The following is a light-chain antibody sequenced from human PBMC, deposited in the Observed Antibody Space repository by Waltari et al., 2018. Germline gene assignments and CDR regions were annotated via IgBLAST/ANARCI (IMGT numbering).Light chain of an antibody. CDR2: SND. CDR1: TSAIGGHP. Sequence: QSVLTQPPSASGTPGPRVTIPCPGSTSAIGGHPVVGSQQLPGTAPKLLNHSNDQRPSGVPDRFSGFKSGTSASLAISGLQSEDEGEYFCAAWDDSLTYVFGTGTKVTVL. V-gene: IGLV1-44*01. CDR3: AAWDDSLTYV. J-gene: IGLJ1*01.